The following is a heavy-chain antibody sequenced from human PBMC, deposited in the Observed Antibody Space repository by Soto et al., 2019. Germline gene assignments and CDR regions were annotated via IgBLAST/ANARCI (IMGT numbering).Heavy chain of an antibody. CDR1: GFTFSSYA. CDR2: ISSSGGST. Sequence: SLRLSCAASGFTFSSYAMSWVRQAPGKGLEWVSGISSSGGSTYYADSVKGRFTFSRDNSRNTLYLQMNSLRAEDTAIYYCAKETRTWLTTTFDPWGQGTLVTVSS. V-gene: IGHV3-23*01. D-gene: IGHD6-19*01. J-gene: IGHJ5*02. CDR3: AKETRTWLTTTFDP.